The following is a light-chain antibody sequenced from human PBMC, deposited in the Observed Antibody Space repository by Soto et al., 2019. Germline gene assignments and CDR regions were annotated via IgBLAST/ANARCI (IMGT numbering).Light chain of an antibody. Sequence: QSALTQPASVSGSPGQSITISCTGTSSDVGGYNYVSWYQQYPGKAPKLMIFGVSDRPSGVSNRFSGSKSGNTASLTISGLQAEDEADDYCSAYKTSSTVVVFGGGTKLTVL. CDR2: GVS. V-gene: IGLV2-14*01. CDR1: SSDVGGYNY. CDR3: SAYKTSSTVVV. J-gene: IGLJ2*01.